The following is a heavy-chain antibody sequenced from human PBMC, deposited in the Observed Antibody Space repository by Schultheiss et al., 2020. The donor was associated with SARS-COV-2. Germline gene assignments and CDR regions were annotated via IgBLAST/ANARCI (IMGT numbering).Heavy chain of an antibody. CDR3: ARGLQGHHAFDI. CDR1: GFSFSDYY. J-gene: IGHJ3*02. CDR2: ISSNAATR. D-gene: IGHD5-24*01. Sequence: GGSLRLSCAASGFSFSDYYMSWIRQAPGKGLEWVSHISSNAATRYYADSVAGRFIISRDNGKKSLYLQMNSLRGEDTAVYYCARGLQGHHAFDIWGQGTMVTVSS. V-gene: IGHV3-11*04.